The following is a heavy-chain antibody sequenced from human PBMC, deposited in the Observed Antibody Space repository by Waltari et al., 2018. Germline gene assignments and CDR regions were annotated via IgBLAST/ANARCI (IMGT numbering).Heavy chain of an antibody. Sequence: EVQLVESGGGLVQPGGSLRLSCAASGFTFSSYSMNWVRQAPGKGLEWVSDISSSSSTIYYADSVKGRFTSSRDNAKNSLYLQMNSLRAEDTAVYYCARIRAGDYGDYRDIWGQGTMVTVSS. V-gene: IGHV3-48*01. CDR1: GFTFSSYS. D-gene: IGHD4-17*01. CDR3: ARIRAGDYGDYRDI. J-gene: IGHJ3*02. CDR2: ISSSSSTI.